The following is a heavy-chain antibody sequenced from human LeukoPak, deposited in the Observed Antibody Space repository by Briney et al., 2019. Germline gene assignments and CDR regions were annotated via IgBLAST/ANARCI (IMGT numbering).Heavy chain of an antibody. CDR1: GFPFGTYG. CDR3: AKVGWYGDLEH. D-gene: IGHD3-10*01. CDR2: ISGSGVSI. Sequence: GGSLRLSCEGSGFPFGTYGMTRVRHAPGRGLEWVATISGSGVSIYYADSVKDRFTISRDNNENTVSLQMNSLRVEDTALYYCAKVGWYGDLEHWGQGTQVAVSS. J-gene: IGHJ1*01. V-gene: IGHV3-23*01.